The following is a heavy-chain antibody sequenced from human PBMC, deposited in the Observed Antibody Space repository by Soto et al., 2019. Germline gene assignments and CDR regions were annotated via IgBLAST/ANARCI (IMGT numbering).Heavy chain of an antibody. CDR1: GFTFSSYG. Sequence: QVQLVESGGGVVQPGRSLRLSCAASGFTFSSYGMHWVRQAPGKGLEWVAVIWYDGSNKYYADSVKGRFTISRDNSKNTLYLELDSLRGDDTAVYYCARDGRRYCSSTGCYSCDPWGEGTLVAVSS. D-gene: IGHD2-2*01. CDR2: IWYDGSNK. CDR3: ARDGRRYCSSTGCYSCDP. J-gene: IGHJ5*02. V-gene: IGHV3-33*01.